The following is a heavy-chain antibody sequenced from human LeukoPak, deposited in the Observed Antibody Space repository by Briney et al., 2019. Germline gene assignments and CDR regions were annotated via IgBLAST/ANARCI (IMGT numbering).Heavy chain of an antibody. CDR2: IIPIFGTA. CDR3: ARDYYDSSGFPGY. J-gene: IGHJ4*02. V-gene: IGHV1-69*13. CDR1: GGTFSSYA. D-gene: IGHD3-22*01. Sequence: ASVKVSCKASGGTFSSYAISWVRQAPGQGLEWMGGIIPIFGTANYAQKFQGRVTITADESTSTAYMELSSLRSEDTAVYYCARDYYDSSGFPGYWGQGTLVTVSS.